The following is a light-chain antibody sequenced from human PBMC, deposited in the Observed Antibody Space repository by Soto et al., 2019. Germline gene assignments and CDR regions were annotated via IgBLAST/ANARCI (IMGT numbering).Light chain of an antibody. CDR3: QQAHSFPLT. CDR2: ATS. V-gene: IGKV1-17*01. CDR1: QGIRND. J-gene: IGKJ5*01. Sequence: DIQMTHSPSSLSGSVLDSITIXWRASQGIRNDLGWYQQKPGKAPKLLIYATSSLQSGVPSRFSASGSGADFTLTISSLQPEDFATYYCQQAHSFPLTFGQGTRLEIK.